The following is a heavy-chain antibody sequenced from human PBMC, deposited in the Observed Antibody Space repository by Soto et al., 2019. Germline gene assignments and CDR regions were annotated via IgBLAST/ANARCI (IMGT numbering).Heavy chain of an antibody. CDR1: GFTFSSYS. V-gene: IGHV3-21*01. J-gene: IGHJ4*02. Sequence: GGSLRLSCAASGFTFSSYSMNWVRQAPGKGLEWVSYITSSSSSIYYADSVKGRFTISRDNAKNSLYLQINSLRGDDTAIYYCVRSGDNYNLLDYWGQGTPVTVSS. CDR2: ITSSSSSI. D-gene: IGHD1-1*01. CDR3: VRSGDNYNLLDY.